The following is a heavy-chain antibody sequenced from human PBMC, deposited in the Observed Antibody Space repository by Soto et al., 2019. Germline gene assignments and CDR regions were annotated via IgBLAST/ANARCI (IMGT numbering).Heavy chain of an antibody. CDR3: ARDGGGYDGETYYYYYYMDV. J-gene: IGHJ6*03. V-gene: IGHV3-48*01. Sequence: GGSLRLSCAASGFTFSSYSMNWVRQAPGKGLEWVSYISSSSSTIYYADSVKGRFTISRDNAKNSLYLQMNSLRAEDTAVYYCARDGGGYDGETYYYYYYMDVWGKGTTVTVSS. CDR2: ISSSSSTI. D-gene: IGHD5-12*01. CDR1: GFTFSSYS.